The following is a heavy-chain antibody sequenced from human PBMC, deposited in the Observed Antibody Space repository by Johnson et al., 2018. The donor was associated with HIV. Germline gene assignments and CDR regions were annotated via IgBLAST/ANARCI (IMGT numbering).Heavy chain of an antibody. J-gene: IGHJ3*02. CDR1: GFTSDDYG. CDR2: INLNGGST. D-gene: IGHD1-26*01. CDR3: ARDSERGFDI. Sequence: VQLVESGGGVVRPGGSLRLSCAAAGFTSDDYGMSWVRQAPGKGLEWVSGINLNGGSTGYADSVKDRFTISRDNAKYSLYLQMNTLRAEDTAVYYCARDSERGFDIWGQGTMVTVSS. V-gene: IGHV3-20*04.